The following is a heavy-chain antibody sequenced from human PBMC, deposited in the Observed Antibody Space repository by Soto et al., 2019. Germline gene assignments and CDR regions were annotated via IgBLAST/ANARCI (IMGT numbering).Heavy chain of an antibody. CDR1: GGTFTSYA. J-gene: IGHJ5*02. V-gene: IGHV1-69*13. D-gene: IGHD6-19*01. Sequence: SVKVSCKASGGTFTSYAISWVRQAPGQGLEWMGGIIPIFGTANYAQKFQGRVTITADESTSTAYMELSSLRSEDTAVYYCARNPYGSGLFDPWGQGTLVTVSS. CDR3: ARNPYGSGLFDP. CDR2: IIPIFGTA.